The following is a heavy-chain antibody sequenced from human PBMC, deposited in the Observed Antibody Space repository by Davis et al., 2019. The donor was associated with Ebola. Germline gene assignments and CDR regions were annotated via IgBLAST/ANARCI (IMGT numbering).Heavy chain of an antibody. CDR1: GGTFSSYT. J-gene: IGHJ4*02. V-gene: IGHV1-69*02. Sequence: AASVKVSCKASGGTFSSYTITWVRQAPGQGLEWMGRVIPILGIANYAQKFQGRVTITADKSTGTAYMELSSLRSEDTAVYYCARRVGELPFDYWGQGTLVTVSS. D-gene: IGHD1-26*01. CDR3: ARRVGELPFDY. CDR2: VIPILGIA.